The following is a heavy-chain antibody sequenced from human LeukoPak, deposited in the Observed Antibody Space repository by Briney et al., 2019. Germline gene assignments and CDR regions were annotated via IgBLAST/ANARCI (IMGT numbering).Heavy chain of an antibody. CDR3: ARGTILAAAANFDY. J-gene: IGHJ4*02. Sequence: GGSLRLSCAASGFTFSSYGMHWVRQAPGKGLEWVAVISYDGSNKYYADSVKGRFTISRDNSKNTLYLQMNSLRAEDTAVYYCARGTILAAAANFDYWGQGTQVTVSS. CDR2: ISYDGSNK. CDR1: GFTFSSYG. D-gene: IGHD6-13*01. V-gene: IGHV3-30*03.